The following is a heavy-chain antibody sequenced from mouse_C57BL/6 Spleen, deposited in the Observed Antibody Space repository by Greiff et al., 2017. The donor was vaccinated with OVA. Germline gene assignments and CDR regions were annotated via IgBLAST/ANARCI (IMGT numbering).Heavy chain of an antibody. CDR2: INPNNGGT. CDR1: GYTFTDYY. J-gene: IGHJ4*01. D-gene: IGHD1-1*01. CDR3: AVVATDYAMDY. Sequence: VQLQQSGPELVKPGASVKISCKASGYTFTDYYMNWVKQSHGKSLEWIGDINPNNGGTSYNQKFKGKATLTVDKSSSTAYMELRSLTSEDSAVYYCAVVATDYAMDYWGQGTSVTVSS. V-gene: IGHV1-26*01.